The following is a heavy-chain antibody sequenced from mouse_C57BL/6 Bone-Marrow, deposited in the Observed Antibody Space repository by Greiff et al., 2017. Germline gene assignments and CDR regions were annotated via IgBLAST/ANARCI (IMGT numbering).Heavy chain of an antibody. CDR3: ARGYDGSSPSFDV. D-gene: IGHD1-1*01. CDR1: GYTFTSYW. Sequence: VQLQQPGTELVKPGASVKLSCKASGYTFTSYWMHWVKQRPGQGLEWIGNINPSNGGPNYNEKFKSKATLTVDKSSSTAYMQLRCLTSEDSAVYYCARGYDGSSPSFDVWGTGTTVTVSS. CDR2: INPSNGGP. J-gene: IGHJ1*03. V-gene: IGHV1-53*01.